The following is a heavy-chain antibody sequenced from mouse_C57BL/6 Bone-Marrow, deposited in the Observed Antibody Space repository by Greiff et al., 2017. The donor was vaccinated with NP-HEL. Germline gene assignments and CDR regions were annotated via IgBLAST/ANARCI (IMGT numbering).Heavy chain of an antibody. CDR3: AIDGYGFAY. Sequence: QVQLQQSGPELVKPGASVKISCKASGYAFSSSWMNWVKQRPGKGLEWIGRIYPGDGDTNYNGKFKGKATLTADKSSSTAYMQLSSLTSEDSAVYFCAIDGYGFAYWGQGTLVTVSA. D-gene: IGHD2-3*01. V-gene: IGHV1-82*01. J-gene: IGHJ3*01. CDR1: GYAFSSSW. CDR2: IYPGDGDT.